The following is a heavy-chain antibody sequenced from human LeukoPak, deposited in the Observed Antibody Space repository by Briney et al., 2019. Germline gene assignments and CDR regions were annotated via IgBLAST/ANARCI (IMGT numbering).Heavy chain of an antibody. D-gene: IGHD1-26*01. CDR3: AKDQNSGDAFDI. CDR2: ISGSGGST. V-gene: IGHV3-23*01. CDR1: GFTFSSYA. Sequence: PEGSLRLSCAASGFTFSSYAMSWVRQAPGKGLEWVSAISGSGGSTYYADSVKGRFTISRDNSKNTLYLQMNSLRAEDTAVYYCAKDQNSGDAFDIWGQGTMVTVSS. J-gene: IGHJ3*02.